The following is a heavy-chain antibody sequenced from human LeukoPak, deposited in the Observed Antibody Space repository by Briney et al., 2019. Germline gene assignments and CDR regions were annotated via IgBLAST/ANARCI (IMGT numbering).Heavy chain of an antibody. CDR3: GKYSDYGDYLDWFDP. D-gene: IGHD4-17*01. CDR2: ISYHGTNK. V-gene: IGHV3-30*18. J-gene: IGHJ5*02. CDR1: GFTFSSYG. Sequence: PGGSLRLSCAASGFTFSSYGMHWVRQAPGKWLERVAVISYHGTNKYYADSVKGRFTISRDNSKNTLYLQMNSLRAEDTAVYYCGKYSDYGDYLDWFDPWGQGTLVTVSS.